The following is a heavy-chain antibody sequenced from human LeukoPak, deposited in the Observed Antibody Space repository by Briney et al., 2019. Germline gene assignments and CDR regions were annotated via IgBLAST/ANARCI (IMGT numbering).Heavy chain of an antibody. CDR3: ARSPGGAAAGLSDY. V-gene: IGHV1-8*03. CDR2: MNPNSGNT. CDR1: GYTFTSYD. Sequence: ASVKVSCKASGYTFTSYDINWVRQATGQGLEWMGWMNPNSGNTGYAQKFQGRVTITRNTSISTAYMELSSLRSEDTAVYYCARSPGGAAAGLSDYWGQGTLVTVSS. J-gene: IGHJ4*02. D-gene: IGHD6-13*01.